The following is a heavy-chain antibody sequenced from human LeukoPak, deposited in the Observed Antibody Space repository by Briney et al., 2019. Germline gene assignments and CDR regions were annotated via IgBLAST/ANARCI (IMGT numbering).Heavy chain of an antibody. V-gene: IGHV4-61*01. J-gene: IGHJ4*02. CDR1: GGSVSSGSYY. CDR3: ARGDDSSGYYIPRFDY. D-gene: IGHD3-22*01. Sequence: SETLSLTCTVSGGSVSSGSYYWSWIRQPPGKGLEWIGYIYYSGSTNYTPSLKSRVTISVDTSKNQFSLKLSSVTAADTAVYYCARGDDSSGYYIPRFDYWGQGTLVTVSS. CDR2: IYYSGST.